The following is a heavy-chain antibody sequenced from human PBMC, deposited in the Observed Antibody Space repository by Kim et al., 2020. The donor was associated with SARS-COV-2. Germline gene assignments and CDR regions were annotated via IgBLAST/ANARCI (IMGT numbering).Heavy chain of an antibody. CDR2: ISSSSSTI. Sequence: GGSLRLSCAASGFTFSSYSMNWVRQAPGKGLEWVSYISSSSSTIYYADSVKGRFTISRDNAKNSLYLQMNSLRDEDTAVYYCARRACGYCSSTSHRHYYYYGMDVWGQGTTVTVSS. J-gene: IGHJ6*02. CDR3: ARRACGYCSSTSHRHYYYYGMDV. D-gene: IGHD2-2*03. V-gene: IGHV3-48*02. CDR1: GFTFSSYS.